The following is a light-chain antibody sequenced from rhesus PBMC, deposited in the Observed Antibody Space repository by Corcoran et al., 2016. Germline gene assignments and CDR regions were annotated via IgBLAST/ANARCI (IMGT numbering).Light chain of an antibody. CDR3: QHFYDNPYS. CDR2: AAS. V-gene: IGKV1S12*01. J-gene: IGKJ2*01. CDR1: QNIYSN. Sequence: DIQMTQSPSALSASVGDRVTISCRASQNIYSNLAWYQQKPGKAPNLLNYAASSLQTGIPSRFSGRGSGTDFTLTISSLQPEDSATYYCQHFYDNPYSFGQGTKVEIK.